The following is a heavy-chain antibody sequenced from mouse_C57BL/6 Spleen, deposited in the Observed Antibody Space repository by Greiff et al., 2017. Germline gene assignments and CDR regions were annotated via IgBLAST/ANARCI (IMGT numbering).Heavy chain of an antibody. CDR1: GYAFSSSW. Sequence: QVQLQQSGPELVKPGASVKISCKASGYAFSSSWMNWVKQRPGKGLEWIGRIYPGDGDTNYNGKFKGKATLTADKSSSTAYMQLSSLTSEDSAVYFWAREMRGHYFDYWGQGTTLTVSS. CDR2: IYPGDGDT. J-gene: IGHJ2*01. V-gene: IGHV1-82*01. CDR3: AREMRGHYFDY.